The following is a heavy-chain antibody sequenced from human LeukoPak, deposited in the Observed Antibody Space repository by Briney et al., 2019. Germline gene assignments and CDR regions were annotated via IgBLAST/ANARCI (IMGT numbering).Heavy chain of an antibody. CDR1: GGSISSSSYY. D-gene: IGHD4-17*01. CDR2: IYYSGST. CDR3: ASGDYGDHGYFDY. J-gene: IGHJ4*02. V-gene: IGHV4-61*01. Sequence: PSETLSLTCTVSGGSISSSSYYWSWIRQPPGKGLEWIGYIYYSGSTNYNPSLKSRVTISVDTSKNQFSLKLSSVTAADTAVYYCASGDYGDHGYFDYWGQGTLVTVSS.